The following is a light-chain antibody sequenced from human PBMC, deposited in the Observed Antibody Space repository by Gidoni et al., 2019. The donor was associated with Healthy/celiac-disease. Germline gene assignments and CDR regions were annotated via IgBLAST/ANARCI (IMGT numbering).Light chain of an antibody. CDR2: AAS. J-gene: IGKJ4*01. CDR3: QQANSFPLT. V-gene: IGKV1-12*01. Sequence: DIQMTQAPSSVSASVGDRVTITRRTGQGISSWVAWYQQKPGKAPKLLIYAASSLQSGVPSRFSGRGSGTDYTLTISSLQPEDVATYYCQQANSFPLTFXGXTKVEIK. CDR1: QGISSW.